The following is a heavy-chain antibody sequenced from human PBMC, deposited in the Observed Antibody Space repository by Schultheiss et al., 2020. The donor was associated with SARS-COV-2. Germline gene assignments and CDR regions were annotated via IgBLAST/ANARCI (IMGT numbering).Heavy chain of an antibody. D-gene: IGHD3-22*01. J-gene: IGHJ4*02. Sequence: GGSLRLSCAASGFTFSSYAMHWVRQAPGKGLEWVAVISYDGSNKYYADSVKGRFTISRDNSKNTLYLQMNSLRAEDTAVYYCAKGGYYDSSGYIKSDYWGQGTLVTVSS. V-gene: IGHV3-30*07. CDR2: ISYDGSNK. CDR1: GFTFSSYA. CDR3: AKGGYYDSSGYIKSDY.